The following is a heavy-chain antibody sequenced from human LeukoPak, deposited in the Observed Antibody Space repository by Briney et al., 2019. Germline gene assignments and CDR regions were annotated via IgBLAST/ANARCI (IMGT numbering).Heavy chain of an antibody. CDR3: AREGGSSSGYWFDP. D-gene: IGHD6-6*01. V-gene: IGHV3-48*01. CDR1: GFTFSSYS. J-gene: IGHJ5*02. CDR2: ISSSSSTI. Sequence: GGSLRLSCAASGFTFSSYSMNWVRQAPGKGLEWVSYISSSSSTIYYADSVKGRFTISRDNAKNSLYLQMNSLRAEDTAVYYCAREGGSSSGYWFDPWGQGTLVTVSS.